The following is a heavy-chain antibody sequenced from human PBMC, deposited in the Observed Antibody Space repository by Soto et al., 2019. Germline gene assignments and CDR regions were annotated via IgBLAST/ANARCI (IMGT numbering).Heavy chain of an antibody. CDR1: GFTFSNAW. V-gene: IGHV3-15*07. CDR3: TTDSYITSIIVRFDY. CDR2: VKSKNDGGTT. J-gene: IGHJ4*01. D-gene: IGHD3-22*01. Sequence: PGGSVRLSCAASGFTFSNAWINWVRQAPGKGQEWVGRVKSKNDGGTTDFAAPVKGRFAISRDDSKNMVYLEMNSLQTEDTAIYYCTTDSYITSIIVRFDYWGHGTLVTVSS.